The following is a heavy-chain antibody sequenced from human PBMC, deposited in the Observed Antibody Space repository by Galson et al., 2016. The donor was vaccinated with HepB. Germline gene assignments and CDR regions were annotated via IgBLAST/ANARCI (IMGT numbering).Heavy chain of an antibody. D-gene: IGHD1-1*01. J-gene: IGHJ4*02. CDR2: ISTSRTT. CDR1: GLVFSNFG. V-gene: IGHV3-23*01. Sequence: SLRLSCAASGLVFSNFGLSWVRQAPGKGLEWVASISTSRTTYYSDSVQGRFTISTDNSNNTLYLQMYGLRAEDTAVYYCAKERLVRRIFDHWGQGTLLTVSS. CDR3: AKERLVRRIFDH.